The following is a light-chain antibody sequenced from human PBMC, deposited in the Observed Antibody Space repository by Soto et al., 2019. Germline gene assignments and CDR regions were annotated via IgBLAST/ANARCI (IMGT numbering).Light chain of an antibody. V-gene: IGKV1-5*03. CDR1: QSISRW. Sequence: DIQMTQSPSTLSASVGDRVTITCRASQSISRWLAWYQQKPGTVPKLLIYEASTLESGVPSRFSGSRSGTDFTLTVSSLQPDDFATYYCQQYNDSFPYTFGQGTKLEIK. J-gene: IGKJ2*01. CDR2: EAS. CDR3: QQYNDSFPYT.